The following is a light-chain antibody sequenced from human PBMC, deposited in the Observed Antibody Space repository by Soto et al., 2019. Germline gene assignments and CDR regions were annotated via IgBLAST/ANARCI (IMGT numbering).Light chain of an antibody. CDR3: QQRSSWPPPT. Sequence: IVFTQSPATLSLSPGERATLSCRASESVGNYLAWYQEKPGQAPRLLIYDASNRATGIPPRFSGSGSGTDFTLTIRSLEPEDFAVYYCQQRSSWPPPTFGGGTKVEI. J-gene: IGKJ4*01. V-gene: IGKV3-11*01. CDR2: DAS. CDR1: ESVGNY.